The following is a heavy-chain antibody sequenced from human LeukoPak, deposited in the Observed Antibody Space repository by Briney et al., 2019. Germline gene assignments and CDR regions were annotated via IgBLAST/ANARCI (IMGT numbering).Heavy chain of an antibody. D-gene: IGHD2-21*01. Sequence: GGSLRLSCAASRFTFTNYAMTWVRQAPGKGLEWVSSISDTYATTYYTDSVKGRCTISRDNSKNTVSLQLNNLRVEDTAVYFCVRHDSFIPFWGQGTLVTVSS. CDR1: RFTFTNYA. V-gene: IGHV3-23*01. CDR2: ISDTYATT. J-gene: IGHJ4*02. CDR3: VRHDSFIPF.